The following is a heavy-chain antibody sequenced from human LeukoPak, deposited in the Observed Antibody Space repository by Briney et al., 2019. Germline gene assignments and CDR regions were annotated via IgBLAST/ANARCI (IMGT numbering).Heavy chain of an antibody. CDR3: ARHPRYEIVVATTKGFDY. Sequence: PSETLSLTCAVYGGSFSGYYWSWIRQPPGKGLEWIGEIKHSGSTNYNPALRSQVTISVDTSKNQFSLKLSSVTAADTAVYYCARHPRYEIVVATTKGFDYWGQGTLVTVSS. D-gene: IGHD3-22*01. V-gene: IGHV4-34*01. J-gene: IGHJ4*02. CDR2: IKHSGST. CDR1: GGSFSGYY.